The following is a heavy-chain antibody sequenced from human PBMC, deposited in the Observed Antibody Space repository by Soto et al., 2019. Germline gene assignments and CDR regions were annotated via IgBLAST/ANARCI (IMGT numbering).Heavy chain of an antibody. D-gene: IGHD5-12*01. Sequence: ASVKVSCKASGYTFTGYYMHWVRQAPGQGLEWMGWINPNSGGTNYAQKFQGWVTMTRDTSISTAYMELSRLRSDDTAVYYCATGGYSGYDAYYYYGMDVWGQGTTVTV. CDR1: GYTFTGYY. V-gene: IGHV1-2*04. J-gene: IGHJ6*02. CDR2: INPNSGGT. CDR3: ATGGYSGYDAYYYYGMDV.